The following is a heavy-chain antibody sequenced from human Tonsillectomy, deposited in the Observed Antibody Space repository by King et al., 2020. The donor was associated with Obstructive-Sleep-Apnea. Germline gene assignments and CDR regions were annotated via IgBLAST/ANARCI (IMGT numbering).Heavy chain of an antibody. CDR2: IDPSDSYT. CDR3: ATYCGGDCSLPRYYYYGMDV. Sequence: VQLVESGAEVKKPGESLRISCKGSGYSFTSYWISWVRQMPGKGLEWMGRIDPSDSYTNYSPSFQGHVTISADKSISTAYLQWSSLQASDTAMYYCATYCGGDCSLPRYYYYGMDVWGQGTTVTVSS. D-gene: IGHD2-21*02. CDR1: GYSFTSYW. V-gene: IGHV5-10-1*01. J-gene: IGHJ6*02.